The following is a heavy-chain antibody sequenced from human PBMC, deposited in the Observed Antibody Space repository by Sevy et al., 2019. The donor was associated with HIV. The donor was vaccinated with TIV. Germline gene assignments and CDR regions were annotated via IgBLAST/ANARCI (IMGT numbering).Heavy chain of an antibody. CDR1: GFTFRVYD. J-gene: IGHJ4*02. D-gene: IGHD2-21*02. CDR2: MSHDGNYK. V-gene: IGHV3-30*04. Sequence: GGSLRLSCAASGFTFRVYDMHWVRQAPGKGLEWVAVMSHDGNYKNHADSVKVRFTISRDNFKNTLYLQMNSLRVEDTAVYFCARLFSCGGDCYYLDYWGQGAPVTVSS. CDR3: ARLFSCGGDCYYLDY.